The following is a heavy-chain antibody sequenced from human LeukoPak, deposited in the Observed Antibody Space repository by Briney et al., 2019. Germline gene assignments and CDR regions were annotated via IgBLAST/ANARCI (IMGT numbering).Heavy chain of an antibody. J-gene: IGHJ4*02. V-gene: IGHV1-18*04. CDR3: TRDVHTMVRGVAGKDY. Sequence: GASVKVSCKASGYTFTGYYMHWVRQAPGQGLEWMGWISPYNGNTNFAQKVQDRVTMTTDTSTSTAYMELGSLRSDDTAVYYCTRDVHTMVRGVAGKDYWGQGTLVTVSS. D-gene: IGHD3-10*01. CDR2: ISPYNGNT. CDR1: GYTFTGYY.